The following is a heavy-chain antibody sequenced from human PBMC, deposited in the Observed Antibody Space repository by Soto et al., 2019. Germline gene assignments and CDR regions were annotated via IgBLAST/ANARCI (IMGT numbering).Heavy chain of an antibody. CDR3: ARQNDFWSGYCFDY. V-gene: IGHV4-39*01. J-gene: IGHJ4*02. CDR1: GGSISSSSYY. CDR2: IYYSGST. Sequence: SETLSLTCTVSGGSISSSSYYWGWIRQPPGKGLEWIGSIYYSGSTYYNPSLKSRVTISVDTSKNQFSLKLSSVTAADTAVYYCARQNDFWSGYCFDYWGQGTLVTVSS. D-gene: IGHD3-3*01.